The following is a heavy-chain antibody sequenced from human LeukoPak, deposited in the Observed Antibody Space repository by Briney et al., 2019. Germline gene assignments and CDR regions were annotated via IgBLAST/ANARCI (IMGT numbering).Heavy chain of an antibody. CDR2: IIPIFGTA. CDR3: ARDRYYGSGFNGGYGMDV. Sequence: ASVNVSCKASGGTFSSYAISWVRQAPGQGLEWMGGIIPIFGTANYAQKFQGRVTITADESTSTAYMELSSLRSEDTAVYYCARDRYYGSGFNGGYGMDVWGKGTTVTVSS. J-gene: IGHJ6*04. CDR1: GGTFSSYA. V-gene: IGHV1-69*13. D-gene: IGHD3-10*01.